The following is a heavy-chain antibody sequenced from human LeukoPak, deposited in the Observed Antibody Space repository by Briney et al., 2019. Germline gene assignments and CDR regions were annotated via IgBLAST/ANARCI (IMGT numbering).Heavy chain of an antibody. CDR1: GGSFSGYY. CDR2: INHSGST. Sequence: SETLSLTCAVYGGSFSGYYWSWIRQPPGKGLEWIGEINHSGSTNYNPSLKSRVTISVDTSKNQFSLKLSSVTAADTAVYYCARTIWSATSWFDPWGQGTLVTVFS. D-gene: IGHD3-3*01. CDR3: ARTIWSATSWFDP. V-gene: IGHV4-34*01. J-gene: IGHJ5*02.